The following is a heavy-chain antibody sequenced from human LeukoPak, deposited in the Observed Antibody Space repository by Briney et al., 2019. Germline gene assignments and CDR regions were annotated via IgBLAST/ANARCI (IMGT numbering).Heavy chain of an antibody. V-gene: IGHV1-2*06. Sequence: GASVKVSCKASGYTFSGYYIHWVRQAPGQGLEWMGRINPNSGGTNYAQKFQGSVTTTRDTSISTAYMELSRLRSDDTAVYYCARASKGDWNYVFDYWGQGTLVTVSS. J-gene: IGHJ4*02. CDR3: ARASKGDWNYVFDY. CDR2: INPNSGGT. CDR1: GYTFSGYY. D-gene: IGHD1-7*01.